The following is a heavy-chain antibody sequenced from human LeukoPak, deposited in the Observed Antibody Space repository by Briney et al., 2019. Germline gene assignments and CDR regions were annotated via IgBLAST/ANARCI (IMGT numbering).Heavy chain of an antibody. J-gene: IGHJ6*02. CDR2: IYYSGST. CDR1: GGSISSGDYY. Sequence: SETLSLTCTVSGGSISSGDYYWSWIRQPPGKGLEWIGYIYYSGSTYYNPSLKSRVTISVDTSKNQFSLKLSSVTAADTAVYYCAREGRILWFGDYDMDVWGQGTTVTVSS. D-gene: IGHD3-10*01. CDR3: AREGRILWFGDYDMDV. V-gene: IGHV4-30-4*01.